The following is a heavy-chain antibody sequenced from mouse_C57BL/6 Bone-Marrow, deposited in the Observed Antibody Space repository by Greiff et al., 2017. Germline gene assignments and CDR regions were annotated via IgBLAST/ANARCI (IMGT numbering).Heavy chain of an antibody. Sequence: QVQLKESGPGLVQPSQSLSITCTVSGFSLTSYGVHWVRQSPGKGLEWLGVIWSGGSTDYNAAFISRLSISKDNPKSQVFFKMNGLQADDTAIYYCSREGAYYSNYWFAYWGQGTLVTVSA. CDR3: SREGAYYSNYWFAY. CDR2: IWSGGST. V-gene: IGHV2-2*01. D-gene: IGHD2-5*01. CDR1: GFSLTSYG. J-gene: IGHJ3*01.